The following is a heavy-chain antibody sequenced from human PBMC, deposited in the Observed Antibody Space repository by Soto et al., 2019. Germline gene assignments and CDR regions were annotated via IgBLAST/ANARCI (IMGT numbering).Heavy chain of an antibody. V-gene: IGHV3-21*01. D-gene: IGHD4-4*01. CDR1: GFTFSTYS. CDR2: ISGSGNYT. CDR3: AREGINNYNEYYFDS. J-gene: IGHJ4*02. Sequence: TGGSLRLSCAASGFTFSTYSMNWVRQAPGKGLEWVSSISGSGNYTHYADFLRGRFTISRDNAKTSLYLQMNSLRAEDTAVYYCAREGINNYNEYYFDSWGQGTVVTVPS.